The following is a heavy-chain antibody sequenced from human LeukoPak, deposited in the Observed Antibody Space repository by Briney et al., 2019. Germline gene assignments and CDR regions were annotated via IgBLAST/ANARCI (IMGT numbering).Heavy chain of an antibody. D-gene: IGHD3-10*01. CDR2: ISSDGSST. J-gene: IGHJ4*02. CDR3: ARLGSGSTLDC. Sequence: PGGSLRLSCAASGFSFSSYWMHWVRQAPGKGLVWVSRISSDGSSTIYADSVKGRFTISRDNARNTLYLQMNRLRAEDTAVYYCARLGSGSTLDCWGQGILVTVSS. CDR1: GFSFSSYW. V-gene: IGHV3-74*01.